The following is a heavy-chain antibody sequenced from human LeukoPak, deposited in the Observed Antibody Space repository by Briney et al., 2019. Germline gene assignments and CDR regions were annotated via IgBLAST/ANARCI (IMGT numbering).Heavy chain of an antibody. D-gene: IGHD3-22*01. CDR1: GFTFSTYS. V-gene: IGHV3-48*04. CDR2: ISSSGSTI. CDR3: ARESYVTMIVGDY. Sequence: GGSLRLSCAASGFTFSTYSMNWVRQAPGKGLEWVSYISSSGSTIYYADSVKGRFTISRDNAKNSLYLQMNSLRAEDTAVYYCARESYVTMIVGDYWGQGTLVTVSS. J-gene: IGHJ4*02.